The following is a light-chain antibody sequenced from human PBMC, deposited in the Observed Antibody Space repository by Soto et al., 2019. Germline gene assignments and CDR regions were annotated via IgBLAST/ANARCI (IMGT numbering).Light chain of an antibody. CDR1: QSIDNW. J-gene: IGKJ1*01. Sequence: DIQMTQSPSPLSASIGDRVTITCRASQSIDNWLAWYQQKPGKAPQLLIYDASRVKTGVPSRFTASGSGTEFTLTINTLQADDSATYYCQQSYSTLWTFGQGTKVDIK. CDR2: DAS. V-gene: IGKV1-5*01. CDR3: QQSYSTLWT.